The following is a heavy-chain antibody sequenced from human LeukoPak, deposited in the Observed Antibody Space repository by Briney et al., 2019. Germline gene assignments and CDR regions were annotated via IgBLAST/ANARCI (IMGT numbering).Heavy chain of an antibody. D-gene: IGHD2-15*01. V-gene: IGHV4-34*01. CDR3: ARGPPLTALGYCSGGSCYLDY. J-gene: IGHJ4*02. CDR2: INHSGST. Sequence: SQTLSLTCAVYGGSFSGYYWSWIRQPPGKGLEWIGEINHSGSTNYNPSLKSRVTISVDTSKNQFSLKLSSVTAADTAVYYCARGPPLTALGYCSGGSCYLDYWGQGTLVTVSS. CDR1: GGSFSGYY.